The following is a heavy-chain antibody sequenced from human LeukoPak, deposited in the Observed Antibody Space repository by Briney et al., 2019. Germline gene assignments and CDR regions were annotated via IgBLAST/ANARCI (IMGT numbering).Heavy chain of an antibody. J-gene: IGHJ4*02. Sequence: GGSLRLSCAASGFTFSDSYMSWIRQSPGKGLEWVSHISGSGQIIYYADSMKGRFTISRDNAKNSLYLQMNSLRAEDTAVYYCARDKGGPFDYWGQGTLVTVSS. D-gene: IGHD3-16*01. CDR3: ARDKGGPFDY. CDR2: ISGSGQII. V-gene: IGHV3-11*04. CDR1: GFTFSDSY.